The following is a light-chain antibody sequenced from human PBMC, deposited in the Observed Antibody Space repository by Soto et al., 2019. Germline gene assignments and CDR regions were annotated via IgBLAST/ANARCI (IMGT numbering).Light chain of an antibody. CDR3: QQSYSTPPT. Sequence: DIQMTQSPSSLYASVGDRVTITCRASQSISSYLNWYQQKPGKAPKLLIYAASSLQSGVPSTFSGRGSGTDFTLTISSLQPEDFATYYCQQSYSTPPTFGQGTKVEIK. CDR1: QSISSY. J-gene: IGKJ1*01. V-gene: IGKV1-39*01. CDR2: AAS.